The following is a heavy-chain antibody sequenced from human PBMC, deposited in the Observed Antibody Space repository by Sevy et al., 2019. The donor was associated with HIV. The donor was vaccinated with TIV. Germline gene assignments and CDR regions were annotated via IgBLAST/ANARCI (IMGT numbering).Heavy chain of an antibody. CDR3: ASAYYGSGRYIDP. CDR1: GFTVSSNY. D-gene: IGHD3-10*01. CDR2: IYSGGST. J-gene: IGHJ5*02. V-gene: IGHV3-53*01. Sequence: GGSLRLSCAASGFTVSSNYMSWVRQAPGKGLEWVSVIYSGGSTYYADSVKGRFTISRDNSKNTLYLQMNSLRAEDTAVHYCASAYYGSGRYIDPWGQGTLVTVSS.